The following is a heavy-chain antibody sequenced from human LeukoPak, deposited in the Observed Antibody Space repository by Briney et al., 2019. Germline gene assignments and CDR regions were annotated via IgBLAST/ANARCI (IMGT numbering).Heavy chain of an antibody. CDR2: TYYRSKWYN. V-gene: IGHV6-1*01. CDR3: ARDPFLHSSGWYGTGRYYYMDV. D-gene: IGHD6-19*01. J-gene: IGHJ6*03. Sequence: SQTLSLTCAISGDSVSSNSAAWNWIRQSPSRGLEWLGRTYYRSKWYNDYAVSVKSRITINPDTSKNQFSLQLNSVTPEDTAVYYCARDPFLHSSGWYGTGRYYYMDVWGKGTTVTISS. CDR1: GDSVSSNSAA.